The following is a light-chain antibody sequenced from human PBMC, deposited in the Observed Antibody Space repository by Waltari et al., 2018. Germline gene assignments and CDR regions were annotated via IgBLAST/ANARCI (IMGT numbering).Light chain of an antibody. Sequence: EIVLTQSPATLSLSPGERATLSCRASQSVSSYLAWYQQKPGQAPRLLIYDASTRATGIPARVSGSGSGTDFTLTINSLEPEDFAVYYCQQRSAWPALTFGGGTKVEIK. CDR2: DAS. CDR1: QSVSSY. V-gene: IGKV3-11*01. CDR3: QQRSAWPALT. J-gene: IGKJ4*01.